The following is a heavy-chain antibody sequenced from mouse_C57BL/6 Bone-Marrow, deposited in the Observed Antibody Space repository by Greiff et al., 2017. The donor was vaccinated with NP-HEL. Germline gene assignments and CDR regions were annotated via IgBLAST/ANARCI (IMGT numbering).Heavy chain of an antibody. CDR1: GYTFTNYW. D-gene: IGHD2-1*01. Sequence: VQLQQSGAELVRPGTSVKMSCKASGYTFTNYWIGWAKQRPGHGLEWIGDIYPGGGYTNYNEKFKGKATLTADKSSSTAYMQFSSLTSEDSAIYYCARYYYGNYYAMDYWGQGTSVTVSS. CDR3: ARYYYGNYYAMDY. V-gene: IGHV1-63*01. CDR2: IYPGGGYT. J-gene: IGHJ4*01.